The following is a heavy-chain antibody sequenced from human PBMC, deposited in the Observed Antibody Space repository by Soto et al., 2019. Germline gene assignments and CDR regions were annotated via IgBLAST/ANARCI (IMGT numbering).Heavy chain of an antibody. D-gene: IGHD2-15*01. V-gene: IGHV3-48*01. CDR1: GFTFSSYS. CDR3: ARGWRYCSGGSCYLPSYTFDY. J-gene: IGHJ4*02. CDR2: ISSSSSTI. Sequence: PGGSLRLSCAASGFTFSSYSMNWVRQVPGKGLEWVSYISSSSSTIYYADSVKGRFTISRDNAKNSLYLQMNSLRAEDTAVYYCARGWRYCSGGSCYLPSYTFDYWGQGTLVTVSS.